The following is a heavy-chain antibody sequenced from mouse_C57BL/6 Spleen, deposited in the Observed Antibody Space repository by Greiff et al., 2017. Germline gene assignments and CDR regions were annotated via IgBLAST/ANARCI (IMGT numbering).Heavy chain of an antibody. Sequence: VQLQQSGAELVRPGASVKLSCTASGFNIKGYYMTWVKQRPEQGLEWIGRIYPGGGDTEYAQKFQGQATMTADTSYNTAYLQLSSLAYEDTAVYYCLFTTVVATDDYWGQGTTLTVSS. D-gene: IGHD1-1*01. CDR2: IYPGGGDT. CDR3: LFTTVVATDDY. V-gene: IGHV14-1*01. CDR1: GFNIKGYY. J-gene: IGHJ2*01.